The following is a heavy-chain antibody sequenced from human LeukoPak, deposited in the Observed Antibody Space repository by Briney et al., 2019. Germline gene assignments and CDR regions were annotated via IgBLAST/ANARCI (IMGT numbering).Heavy chain of an antibody. CDR3: ARQMIVDENWFDP. Sequence: PSETLFLTCTLSGGSISSYYWSWIRPPPGKGLEWIGYIYYSGSTNYHPSLKSLVTISVDTSKNQFSLKRSSVTAADTAVYYCARQMIVDENWFDPWGQGTLVTVSS. CDR2: IYYSGST. CDR1: GGSISSYY. D-gene: IGHD3-22*01. V-gene: IGHV4-59*08. J-gene: IGHJ5*02.